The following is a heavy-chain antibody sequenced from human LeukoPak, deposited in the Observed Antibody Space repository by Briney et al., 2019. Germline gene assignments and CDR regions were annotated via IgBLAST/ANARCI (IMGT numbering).Heavy chain of an antibody. Sequence: SETLSLTCTVSGGSISSYNWRWMPQPAGKGLEWIGRIYTSGSTNSKHSLKSRVTMSVDTSKNHFSVMLSSVTDANAAVYYCARANYGDYKDYYGIDVWGQGTTVTVS. CDR3: ARANYGDYKDYYGIDV. J-gene: IGHJ6*01. D-gene: IGHD4-17*01. CDR1: GGSISSYN. V-gene: IGHV4-4*07. CDR2: IYTSGST.